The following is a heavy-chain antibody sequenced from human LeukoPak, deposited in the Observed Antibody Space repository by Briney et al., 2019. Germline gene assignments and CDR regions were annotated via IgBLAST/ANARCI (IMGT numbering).Heavy chain of an antibody. CDR1: GFTFSDYY. Sequence: KPGGSLRLSCAASGFTFSDYYMSWIRHAPGKGLEWVSYISSSSSYTNYADSVKGRFTISRDNAKNSLYLQMDSLRAEDTAVYYCARIRASYSYGLDYWGQGTLVTVSS. CDR3: ARIRASYSYGLDY. J-gene: IGHJ4*02. D-gene: IGHD5-18*01. CDR2: ISSSSSYT. V-gene: IGHV3-11*03.